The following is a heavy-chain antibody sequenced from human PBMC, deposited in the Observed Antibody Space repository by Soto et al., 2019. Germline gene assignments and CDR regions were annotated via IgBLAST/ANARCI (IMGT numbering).Heavy chain of an antibody. J-gene: IGHJ6*02. Sequence: QVQLVQSGAEVKNPGASVKVSCKASGYTFTRYGIGWARQAPGQGLEWTGWINTYNGNTNYAQNGQGRVTLTTDTSTSTAYMELRSLRSNDTAIYYCAMVDVYVTPSPQDVWGQGTTVIVSS. CDR1: GYTFTRYG. CDR2: INTYNGNT. D-gene: IGHD3-16*01. V-gene: IGHV1-18*01. CDR3: AMVDVYVTPSPQDV.